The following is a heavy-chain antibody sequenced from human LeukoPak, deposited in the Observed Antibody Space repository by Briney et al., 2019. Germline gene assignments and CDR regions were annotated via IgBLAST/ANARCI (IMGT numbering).Heavy chain of an antibody. CDR2: INHSGST. D-gene: IGHD5-24*01. CDR3: ARRRVRRSFDY. J-gene: IGHJ4*02. V-gene: IGHV4-34*01. CDR1: GGSLSGYY. Sequence: SETLSLTCAVYGGSLSGYYWSWIRQPPGKGLEWIGEINHSGSTNYNPSLKSRVTISVDTSKNQFSLKLSSVTAADTAVYYCARRRVRRSFDYWGQGTLVTVSS.